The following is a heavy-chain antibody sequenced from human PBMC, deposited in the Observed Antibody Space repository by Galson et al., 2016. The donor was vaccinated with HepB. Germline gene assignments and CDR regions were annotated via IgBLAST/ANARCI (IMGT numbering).Heavy chain of an antibody. CDR3: AREVGYSYVVTINWFDP. CDR2: IWYDGSNK. D-gene: IGHD5-18*01. J-gene: IGHJ5*02. CDR1: GFTFDDYA. Sequence: SLRLSCAASGFTFDDYAMHWVRQAPGKGLEWVAVIWYDGSNKNYADSVKGRFTISRDNSKNTVYLQMNSLRAGDTAVYYCAREVGYSYVVTINWFDPWGQGTLVTVSS. V-gene: IGHV3-33*08.